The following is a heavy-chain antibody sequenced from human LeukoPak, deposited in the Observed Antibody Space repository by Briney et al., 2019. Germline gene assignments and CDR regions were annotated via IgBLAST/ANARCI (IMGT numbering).Heavy chain of an antibody. D-gene: IGHD3-10*01. Sequence: GESLKISCKGSGYSFTSYWIGWVRQMPGKGLEWMGIIYPGDSDTRYSPSFQGQVTISADKSISTAYLQWSSLKASDTAMYYCARQRRAVVRGVIITFFPDYWGQGTLVTVSS. CDR3: ARQRRAVVRGVIITFFPDY. CDR2: IYPGDSDT. J-gene: IGHJ4*02. CDR1: GYSFTSYW. V-gene: IGHV5-51*01.